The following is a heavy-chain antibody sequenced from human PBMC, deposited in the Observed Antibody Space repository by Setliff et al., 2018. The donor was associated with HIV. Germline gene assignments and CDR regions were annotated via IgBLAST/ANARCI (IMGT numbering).Heavy chain of an antibody. Sequence: PGGSLRLSCVGSGFTFSDYSLNWARQAPGRGLEWVSYISRSSSLVYQADSVKGRFTISRDNAKNLLYLQMNSLRADDTAVYYCTRDLPLIVSSGRGNRWGQGTLVTVSS. V-gene: IGHV3-21*05. CDR3: TRDLPLIVSSGRGNR. J-gene: IGHJ5*02. CDR2: ISRSSSLV. CDR1: GFTFSDYS. D-gene: IGHD1-26*01.